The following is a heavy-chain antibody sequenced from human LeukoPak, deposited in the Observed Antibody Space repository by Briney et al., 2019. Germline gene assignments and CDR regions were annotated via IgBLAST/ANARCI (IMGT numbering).Heavy chain of an antibody. CDR1: GFTFSNYA. CDR2: ILGSGGST. V-gene: IGHV3-23*01. D-gene: IGHD3-9*01. Sequence: GGSLRLSCAASGFTFSNYAMSWVRQAPGKGLEWVSAILGSGGSTYYADSVKGRFTVSRDNSKSTLYLQMNSLRAEDTALYYCAKRGDYDVLTGYYVPDYWGQGTLVTVSS. J-gene: IGHJ4*02. CDR3: AKRGDYDVLTGYYVPDY.